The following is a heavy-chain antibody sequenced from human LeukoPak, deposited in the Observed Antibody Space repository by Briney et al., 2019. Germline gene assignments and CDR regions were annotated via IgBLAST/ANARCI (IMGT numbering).Heavy chain of an antibody. J-gene: IGHJ4*02. Sequence: PSETLSLTCAVSGYSISSGYYWSWIRQPPGKGLEWIGYIYYSGSTNYNPSLKSRVTISVDTSKNQFSLKLSSVTAADTAVYYCARDRSGYGDYENYWGQGTLVTVSS. CDR1: GYSISSGYY. V-gene: IGHV4-61*01. D-gene: IGHD4-17*01. CDR3: ARDRSGYGDYENY. CDR2: IYYSGST.